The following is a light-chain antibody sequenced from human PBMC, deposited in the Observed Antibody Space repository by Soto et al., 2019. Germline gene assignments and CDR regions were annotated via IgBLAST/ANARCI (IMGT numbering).Light chain of an antibody. V-gene: IGKV3-11*01. CDR1: QSVNNY. CDR3: QQRRVWPLT. Sequence: VLTQSPAILSLSPGERATLSCRASQSVNNYLAWYQQRPGQAPRLLIHDSSNRATGIPARFSASGSGTDFTLTISSLEPEDFAVYYCQQRRVWPLTFGGGTKVEIK. CDR2: DSS. J-gene: IGKJ4*01.